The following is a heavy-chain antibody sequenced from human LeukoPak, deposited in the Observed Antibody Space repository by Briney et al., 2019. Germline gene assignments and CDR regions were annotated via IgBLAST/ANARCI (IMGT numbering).Heavy chain of an antibody. Sequence: SETLSLTCAVYGGSFSGYYWSWIRQPPGKGLEWIGEINHSGSTNYNPSLKSRVTISGDTSKNQFSLKLSSVTAADTAVYYCARGSLRRPYDYWGQGTLVTVSS. CDR1: GGSFSGYY. CDR3: ARGSLRRPYDY. V-gene: IGHV4-34*01. CDR2: INHSGST. D-gene: IGHD5/OR15-5a*01. J-gene: IGHJ4*02.